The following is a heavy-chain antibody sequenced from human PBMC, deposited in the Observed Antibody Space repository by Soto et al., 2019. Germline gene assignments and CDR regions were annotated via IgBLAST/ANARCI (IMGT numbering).Heavy chain of an antibody. CDR2: IVVGSGNT. D-gene: IGHD4-4*01. CDR1: GFTFTSSA. Sequence: SVKVSCKASGFTFTSSAVQWVRQARGQRLEWIGWIVVGSGNTNYAQKFQERVTITRDMSTSTAYMELSSLRSEDTAVCYCAAAYPYSPYYYGMDVWGQGTTVTVSS. J-gene: IGHJ6*02. V-gene: IGHV1-58*01. CDR3: AAAYPYSPYYYGMDV.